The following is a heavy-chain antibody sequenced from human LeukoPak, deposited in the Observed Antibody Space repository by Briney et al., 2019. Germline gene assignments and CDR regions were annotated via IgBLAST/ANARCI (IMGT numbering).Heavy chain of an antibody. CDR2: IYSGGST. J-gene: IGHJ4*02. CDR1: GFTVSSNY. V-gene: IGHV3-66*01. Sequence: GGSLRLSCAASGFTVSSNYMSWVRQAPGKGLEWVSVIYSGGSTYYADSVKGRFTISRDNSKNTLFLQMNSLRAEDTAVYYCARDAAGQTLDYWGQGSLATVSS. CDR3: ARDAAGQTLDY. D-gene: IGHD6-13*01.